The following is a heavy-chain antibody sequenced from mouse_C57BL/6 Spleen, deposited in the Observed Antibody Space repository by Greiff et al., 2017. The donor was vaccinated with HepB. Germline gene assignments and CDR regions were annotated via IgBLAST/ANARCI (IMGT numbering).Heavy chain of an antibody. V-gene: IGHV5-16*01. CDR2: INYDGSST. CDR3: ARDQGGRSGYFDV. D-gene: IGHD3-1*01. Sequence: EVKLVESEGGLVQPGSSMKLSCTASGFTFSDYYMAWVRQVPEKGLEWVANINYDGSSTYYLDSLKSRFIISRDNAKNILYLQMSSLKSEDTATYYCARDQGGRSGYFDVWGTGTTVTVSS. J-gene: IGHJ1*03. CDR1: GFTFSDYY.